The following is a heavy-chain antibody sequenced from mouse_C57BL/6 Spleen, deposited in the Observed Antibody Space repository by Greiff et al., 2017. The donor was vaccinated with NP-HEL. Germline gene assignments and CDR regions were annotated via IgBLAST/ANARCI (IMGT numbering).Heavy chain of an antibody. CDR2: IDPEDGET. J-gene: IGHJ1*03. Sequence: VQLQQSGAELVKPGASVKLSCTASGFTIKDYYMHWVKQRTEQGLEWIGRIDPEDGETKYAPNFQGKATITADTSSNTAYLQLSSLTSEDTALYYCARGARVTRSYWYFDGWGTGTTVTVSS. D-gene: IGHD2-5*01. CDR1: GFTIKDYY. CDR3: ARGARVTRSYWYFDG. V-gene: IGHV14-2*01.